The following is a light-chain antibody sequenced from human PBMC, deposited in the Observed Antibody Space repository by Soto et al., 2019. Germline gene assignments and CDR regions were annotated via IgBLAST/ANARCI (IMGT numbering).Light chain of an antibody. J-gene: IGLJ1*01. Sequence: QSALTQHASVSGSPGQSITIPCSGTRRDVGGYNYVSWYQQHPGKAPKLIIYEVDNRPSGVSDRFSGSKSGNTASLTISGLQAEDEAEYFCSSYKSTTPLYVFGTGTKVTVL. V-gene: IGLV2-14*03. CDR3: SSYKSTTPLYV. CDR2: EVD. CDR1: RRDVGGYNY.